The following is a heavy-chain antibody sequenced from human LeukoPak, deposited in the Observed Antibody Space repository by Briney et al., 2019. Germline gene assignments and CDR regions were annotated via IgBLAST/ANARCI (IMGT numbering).Heavy chain of an antibody. Sequence: GGSLRLSCVVSGFTVSSNYMSWVRQAPGKGLEWVSVIYSDGSTYFADSVRGRFSVSRDISRNTLFLQMNGLRAEDTAVYYCARSIRGYSYMLDYWGQGTLVTVSS. CDR2: IYSDGST. CDR1: GFTVSSNY. V-gene: IGHV3-66*01. D-gene: IGHD5-18*01. J-gene: IGHJ4*02. CDR3: ARSIRGYSYMLDY.